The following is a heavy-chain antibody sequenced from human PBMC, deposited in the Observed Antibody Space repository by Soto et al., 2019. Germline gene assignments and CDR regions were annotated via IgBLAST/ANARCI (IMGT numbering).Heavy chain of an antibody. Sequence: SETLSLTCTVSGGSISSYYWSWIRQPPGKGLEWIGYIYYSGSTNYNPSLKSRVTISVDTSKNQFSLKLSSVTAADTAVYYCARGHSSGWYHYYGMDVWGQGTTVTVSS. CDR2: IYYSGST. J-gene: IGHJ6*02. V-gene: IGHV4-59*01. CDR1: GGSISSYY. D-gene: IGHD6-19*01. CDR3: ARGHSSGWYHYYGMDV.